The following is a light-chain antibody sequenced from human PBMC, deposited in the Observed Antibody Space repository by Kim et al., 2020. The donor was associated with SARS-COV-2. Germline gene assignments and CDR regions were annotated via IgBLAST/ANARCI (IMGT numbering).Light chain of an antibody. V-gene: IGLV3-21*03. J-gene: IGLJ2*01. CDR1: NIGSKR. Sequence: APGKTGRITCGGNNIGSKRVHWYQQKPGPAPVLVVYEDSDRPSGIPERCSGSNSGNTATLTISRVEAGDEADYYCQVWESSSDHVVFGGGTQLTVL. CDR2: EDS. CDR3: QVWESSSDHVV.